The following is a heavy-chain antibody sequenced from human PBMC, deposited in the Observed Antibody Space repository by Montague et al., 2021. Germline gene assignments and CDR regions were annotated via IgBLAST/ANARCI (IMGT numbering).Heavy chain of an antibody. Sequence: SETLSLTCSVSGDSINGWYWSWIRQPPGKGLEWIGSVFYSGATNYNPSLKIRVTMSADTSKNQVSLKVNSVTAADTAVYYCARQGFYESGGFFIWGLGTLGTVSS. J-gene: IGHJ1*01. CDR3: ARQGFYESGGFFI. CDR1: GDSINGWY. CDR2: VFYSGAT. V-gene: IGHV4-59*13. D-gene: IGHD3-22*01.